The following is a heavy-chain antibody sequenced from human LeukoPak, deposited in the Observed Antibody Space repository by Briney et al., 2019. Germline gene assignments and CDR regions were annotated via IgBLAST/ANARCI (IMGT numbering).Heavy chain of an antibody. D-gene: IGHD1-1*01. J-gene: IGHJ6*03. V-gene: IGHV3-48*01. CDR3: ARDLEVDRGYYYYMDV. CDR2: ISSSSSTI. CDR1: GFTFSSYS. Sequence: GGSLRLSCAASGFTFSSYSMNWVRQAPGKGLEWVSYISSSSSTIYYADSVKGRFTISRDNAKNSLYLQMNSLRAEDTAVYYCARDLEVDRGYYYYMDVWGKGTTVTVSS.